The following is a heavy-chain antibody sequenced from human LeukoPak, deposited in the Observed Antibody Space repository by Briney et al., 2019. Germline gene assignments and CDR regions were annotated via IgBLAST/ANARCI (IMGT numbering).Heavy chain of an antibody. CDR3: TKDSVAMVTTSDY. CDR2: ISWNSGII. V-gene: IGHV3-9*01. Sequence: PGGSLRLSCAASGFTFHDYAMHWVRQAPGKGLEWVSGISWNSGIIGYADSVKGRFTTSRDNAKNSLYLQMISLRPEDTALYYCTKDSVAMVTTSDYWGQGTLVTVSS. J-gene: IGHJ4*02. D-gene: IGHD5-18*01. CDR1: GFTFHDYA.